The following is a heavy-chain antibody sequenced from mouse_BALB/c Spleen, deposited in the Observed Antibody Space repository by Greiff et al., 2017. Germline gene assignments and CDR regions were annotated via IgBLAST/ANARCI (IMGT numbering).Heavy chain of an antibody. CDR3: ARRVRGFAY. V-gene: IGHV1-7*01. CDR1: GYTFTSYW. Sequence: QVQLQQSGAELAKPGASVKMSCKASGYTFTSYWMHWVKQRPGQGLEWIGYINPSTGYTEYNQKFKDKATLTADKSSSTAYMQLSSLTSEDSAVYYCARRVRGFAYWGQGTLVTVSA. CDR2: INPSTGYT. D-gene: IGHD2-14*01. J-gene: IGHJ3*01.